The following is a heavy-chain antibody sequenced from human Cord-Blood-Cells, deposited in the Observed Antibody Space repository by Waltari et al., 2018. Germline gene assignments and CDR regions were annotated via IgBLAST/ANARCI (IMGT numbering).Heavy chain of an antibody. CDR2: INHSGST. D-gene: IGHD4-17*01. V-gene: IGHV4-34*01. Sequence: QVQLQQWGAGLLKPSETLSLTCAVYGGSFSGYYWSWIRQPPGKGLEWIGEINHSGSTNYNPSLKSRVTISVDTSKNQFSLKLSSVTAADTAVYYCARAVDYDRSVAAFDIWGQGTMVTVSS. J-gene: IGHJ3*02. CDR1: GGSFSGYY. CDR3: ARAVDYDRSVAAFDI.